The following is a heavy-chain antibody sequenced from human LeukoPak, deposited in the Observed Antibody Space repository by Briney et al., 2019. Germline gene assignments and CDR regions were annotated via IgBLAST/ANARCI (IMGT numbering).Heavy chain of an antibody. D-gene: IGHD3-22*01. J-gene: IGHJ4*02. V-gene: IGHV3-30*04. CDR2: ISYDGSNK. CDR3: ARETFYYYDSSGYFDY. Sequence: GGSLRLSCAASGFAFSSYAMHWVRQAPGKGLEWVAVISYDGSNKYYADSVKGRFTISRDNSKNTLYLQMNSLRAEDTAVYYCARETFYYYDSSGYFDYWGQGTLVTVSS. CDR1: GFAFSSYA.